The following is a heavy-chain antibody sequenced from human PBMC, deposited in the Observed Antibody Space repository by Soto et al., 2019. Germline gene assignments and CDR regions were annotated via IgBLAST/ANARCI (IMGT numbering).Heavy chain of an antibody. CDR3: ANRILRTVFGLVTTTAIYFDF. CDR2: IYWDDDK. CDR1: GFSLTTSGVG. J-gene: IGHJ4*02. D-gene: IGHD3-3*01. V-gene: IGHV2-5*02. Sequence: QITLNESGPTVVKPAETLTLTCTFSGFSLTTSGVGVGWIRQSPGKAPEWLALIYWDDDKRYSASLKSRLTSTNDTSNNQVVLAMAGVDPAYTATYYCANRILRTVFGLVTTTAIYFDFWGQGAPVVVSS.